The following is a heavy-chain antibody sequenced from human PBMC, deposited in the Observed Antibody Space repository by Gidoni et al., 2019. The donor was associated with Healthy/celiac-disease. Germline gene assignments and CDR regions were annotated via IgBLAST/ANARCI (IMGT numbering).Heavy chain of an antibody. CDR1: GGPLSSGGYY. CDR3: ARAARSFSYGMDV. CDR2: IYYSGST. Sequence: QVQLQESGPGLVKPSQTLSLTCTVSGGPLSSGGYYWSWIRQHPGKGLEWIGYIYYSGSTYYNPSLKSRVTISVDTSKNQFSLKLSSVTAADTAVYYCARAARSFSYGMDVWGQGTTVTVSS. D-gene: IGHD6-19*01. V-gene: IGHV4-31*03. J-gene: IGHJ6*02.